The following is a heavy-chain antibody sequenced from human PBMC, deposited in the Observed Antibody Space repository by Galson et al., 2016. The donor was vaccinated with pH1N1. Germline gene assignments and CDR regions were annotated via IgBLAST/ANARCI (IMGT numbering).Heavy chain of an antibody. J-gene: IGHJ4*02. V-gene: IGHV1-46*03. D-gene: IGHD1-26*01. CDR1: GYTFTGYY. CDR3: TRDLGRLRDY. CDR2: IDPSDGGT. Sequence: SVKVSCKASGYTFTGYYIHWVRQAPGQGLEWMGVIDPSDGGTTYAQKFQARVTMTRDTSTSTVYVEVYSLKSEDTAVYYCTRDLGRLRDYWGQGTLVTVSS.